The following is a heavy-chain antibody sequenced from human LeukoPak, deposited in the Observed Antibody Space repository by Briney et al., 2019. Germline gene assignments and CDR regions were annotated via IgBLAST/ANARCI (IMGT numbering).Heavy chain of an antibody. CDR2: INPTDGST. V-gene: IGHV1-46*01. D-gene: IGHD1-26*01. CDR3: ARDNSVGDNAWWFDP. Sequence: ASVKVSCKASGYTFTSYYMHWVRQAPGQGLEWMGLINPTDGSTGYAQKFQGRVTMTRDMSTSTDYMELSSLRSEDTAIYYCARDNSVGDNAWWFDPWGQGTLVTVSS. J-gene: IGHJ5*02. CDR1: GYTFTSYY.